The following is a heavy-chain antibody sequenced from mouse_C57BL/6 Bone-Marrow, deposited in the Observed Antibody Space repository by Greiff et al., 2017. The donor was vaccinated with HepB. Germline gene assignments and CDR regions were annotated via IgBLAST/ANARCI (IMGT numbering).Heavy chain of an antibody. CDR3: TRDRWLSYFDY. Sequence: DVQLVESGEGLVKPGGSLKLSCAASGFTFSSYAMSWVRQTPEKRLEWVAYISSGGDYIYYADTVKGRFTISRDNARNTLYLQMSSLKSEDTAMYYCTRDRWLSYFDYWGQGTTLTVSS. V-gene: IGHV5-9-1*02. CDR1: GFTFSSYA. J-gene: IGHJ2*01. CDR2: ISSGGDYI. D-gene: IGHD2-3*01.